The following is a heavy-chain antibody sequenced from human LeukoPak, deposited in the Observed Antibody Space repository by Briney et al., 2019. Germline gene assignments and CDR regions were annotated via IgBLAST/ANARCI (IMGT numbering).Heavy chain of an antibody. CDR1: GFTFSSYA. Sequence: GGSLRLSCAASGFTFSSYAMSWVRQAPGKGLEWVSAISGSGGSTYYADSVKGRFTISRDNSKNTLYLQMNSLRAEDTAVYYCARASYGSGSPHWGQGTTVTVSS. CDR3: ARASYGSGSPH. J-gene: IGHJ6*02. CDR2: ISGSGGST. D-gene: IGHD3-10*01. V-gene: IGHV3-23*01.